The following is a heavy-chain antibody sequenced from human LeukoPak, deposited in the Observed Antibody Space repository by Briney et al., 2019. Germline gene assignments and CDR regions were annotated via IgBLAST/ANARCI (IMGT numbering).Heavy chain of an antibody. D-gene: IGHD1-26*01. CDR2: IYSGGST. V-gene: IGHV3-53*01. CDR1: GFTVSSNY. CDR3: ARGGSYLSAFDI. Sequence: PGGSLRLSCAASGFTVSSNYMSWVRQAPGKGLEWVSIIYSGGSTFYADSVKGGFTISRDNSKNTLYLQMNSLRAEDTAVYYCARGGSYLSAFDIWGQGTMVTVSS. J-gene: IGHJ3*02.